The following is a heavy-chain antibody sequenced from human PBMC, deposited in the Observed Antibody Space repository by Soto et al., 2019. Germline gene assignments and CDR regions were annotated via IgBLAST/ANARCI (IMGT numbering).Heavy chain of an antibody. J-gene: IGHJ5*02. CDR3: ASFWSGYSPPRGIDWFDP. Sequence: SVKVSCKASGGTFSSYAISWVRQAPGQGLEWMGGIIPIFGTANYAQKFQGRVTITADESTSTAYMELNSLRAEDTAVYYCASFWSGYSPPRGIDWFDPWGQGTLVTVSS. CDR2: IIPIFGTA. CDR1: GGTFSSYA. V-gene: IGHV1-69*13. D-gene: IGHD3-3*01.